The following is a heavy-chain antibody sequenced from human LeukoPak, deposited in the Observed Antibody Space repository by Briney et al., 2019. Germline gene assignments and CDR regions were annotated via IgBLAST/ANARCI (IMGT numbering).Heavy chain of an antibody. CDR3: ARESSSSLDYYYYYYMDV. Sequence: SGTLSLTCAVSGGSISSYYWSWIRQPAGKGLEWIGRIYTSGSTNYNPSLKSRVTMSVDTSKNQFSLKLSSVTAADTAVYYCARESSSSLDYYYYYYMDVWGKGTTVTVSS. D-gene: IGHD6-6*01. V-gene: IGHV4-4*07. CDR2: IYTSGST. J-gene: IGHJ6*03. CDR1: GGSISSYY.